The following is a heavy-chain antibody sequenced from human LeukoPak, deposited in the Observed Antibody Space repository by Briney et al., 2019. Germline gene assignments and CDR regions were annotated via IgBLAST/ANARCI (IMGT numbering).Heavy chain of an antibody. D-gene: IGHD2-15*01. J-gene: IGHJ5*02. CDR1: GYTFTGYY. CDR2: ISPNSGGT. V-gene: IGHV1-2*06. Sequence: GASVKVSCKAAGYTFTGYYMFWVRQAPGQGFEWVGRISPNSGGTNYAQKFQGRVTMTRDTSISTAYMELSRLRSDDTAVYYCARGYCSGGSCYSVENWFDPWGQGTLVTVSS. CDR3: ARGYCSGGSCYSVENWFDP.